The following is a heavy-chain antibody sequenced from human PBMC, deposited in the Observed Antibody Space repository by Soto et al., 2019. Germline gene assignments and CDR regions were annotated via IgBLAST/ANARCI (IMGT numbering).Heavy chain of an antibody. CDR3: TIEGDYGDYIGWYFDL. D-gene: IGHD4-17*01. CDR1: GFTSGDYG. J-gene: IGHJ2*01. CDR2: LNWNGART. V-gene: IGHV3-20*04. Sequence: EVQLAESGGSVVRPGGSLRLSCVVSGFTSGDYGMSWVRQGPGKGLEWVAGLNWNGARTTYADSVKGRFTVFRDNARNSLYLQMNSLRGEDTAFYYCTIEGDYGDYIGWYFDLWGRGTLVTVSS.